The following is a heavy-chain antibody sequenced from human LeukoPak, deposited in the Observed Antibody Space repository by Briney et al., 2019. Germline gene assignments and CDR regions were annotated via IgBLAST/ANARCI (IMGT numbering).Heavy chain of an antibody. V-gene: IGHV1-18*01. D-gene: IGHD3-22*01. CDR2: ISAYNGNT. Sequence: GASVKVSCKASGYTFTSYGISWVRQAPGQGLEWMGWISAYNGNTNYAQKLQGRVTMSTDTSTSTGYMELRSLRSDDTAVYYCARVGTYYDSSGYSSFVVYWGQGTLVTVSS. CDR3: ARVGTYYDSSGYSSFVVY. CDR1: GYTFTSYG. J-gene: IGHJ4*02.